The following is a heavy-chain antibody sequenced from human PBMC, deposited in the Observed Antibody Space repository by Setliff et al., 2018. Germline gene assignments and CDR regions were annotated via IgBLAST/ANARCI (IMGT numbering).Heavy chain of an antibody. J-gene: IGHJ4*02. CDR3: ARDRWAVAGTGKFDY. Sequence: ASVKVSCKASGYTFTNYGLSWVRQTPGQGLEWMGWISAYNGNTNYAQKLQGRVTVTTDTSTSTAYMELRSLRSDDTAVYYCARDRWAVAGTGKFDYWGQGTLVTVSS. D-gene: IGHD6-19*01. CDR1: GYTFTNYG. CDR2: ISAYNGNT. V-gene: IGHV1-18*01.